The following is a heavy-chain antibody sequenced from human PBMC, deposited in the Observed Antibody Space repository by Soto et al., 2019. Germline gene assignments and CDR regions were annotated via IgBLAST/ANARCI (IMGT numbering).Heavy chain of an antibody. CDR1: GISVGSNY. CDR2: IYGGGAT. V-gene: IGHV3-53*01. J-gene: IGHJ4*02. D-gene: IGHD2-15*01. Sequence: EVQLGESGGGLIQPGGSLSLSCAASGISVGSNYMSWVRQAPGKGLEWVSGIYGGGATYYADSVKGRFTISRDNSKNMLYLQMNSLRAEDTAVYYCAGRDLDYWGQGTLVTVSS. CDR3: AGRDLDY.